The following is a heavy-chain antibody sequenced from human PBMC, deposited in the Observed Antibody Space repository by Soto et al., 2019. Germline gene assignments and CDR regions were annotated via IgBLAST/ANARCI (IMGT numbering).Heavy chain of an antibody. D-gene: IGHD1-7*01. CDR3: ASGCHWHSFHP. CDR1: GASISSGDHY. V-gene: IGHV4-30-4*01. J-gene: IGHJ4*02. CDR2: IYYRGST. Sequence: QVQLQESGPGLVKPSQTLSLTCTVSGASISSGDHYWSWIRQSPGKGLEWIGYIYYRGSTDYNPSRRRRITISVDTCESRFTLQLNSVTAADTAVYYSASGCHWHSFHPWGQGTLVTVSS.